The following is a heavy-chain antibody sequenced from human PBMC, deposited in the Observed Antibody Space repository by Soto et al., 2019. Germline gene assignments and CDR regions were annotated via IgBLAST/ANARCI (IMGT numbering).Heavy chain of an antibody. V-gene: IGHV3-48*03. CDR1: GFTFSSYE. Sequence: VQLVESGGDLVQPGGSLRLSCAASGFTFSSYEMNWVRQAPGKGLEWVSYISSTDTSMDYADSVKGRFTISRDNAKNSLHLQLNSLRDEDTAVYYCARETHFIDYWGQGTLVSVSA. J-gene: IGHJ4*02. CDR3: ARETHFIDY. CDR2: ISSTDTSM.